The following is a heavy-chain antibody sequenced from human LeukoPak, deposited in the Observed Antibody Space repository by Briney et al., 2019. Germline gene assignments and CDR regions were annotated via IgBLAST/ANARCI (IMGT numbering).Heavy chain of an antibody. Sequence: SETLSLTCTVSGGSISSSSHHWAWIRQPPGRGLEWIASIYYTGTSYYNPSLKSRLTISVDSSRDQFSLRLSSVTAADTGVYYCSREHESASDYWGQGILVTVSS. V-gene: IGHV4-39*02. CDR3: SREHESASDY. CDR1: GGSISSSSHH. J-gene: IGHJ4*02. CDR2: IYYTGTS.